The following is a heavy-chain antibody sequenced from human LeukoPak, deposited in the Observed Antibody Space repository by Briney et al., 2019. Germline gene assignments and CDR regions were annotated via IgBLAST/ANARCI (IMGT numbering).Heavy chain of an antibody. Sequence: SETLSLTCTVSGGSLSSSSFYWGCVRQTPGKGLEWIGNIYYSGSTYYNPSLKSRLTISLDTSQRQFSLRLSSVTAADTALYYCTRGSYDVLTGYSTLRAYWGHGSLFTVSS. V-gene: IGHV4-39*01. D-gene: IGHD3-9*01. CDR2: IYYSGST. CDR3: TRGSYDVLTGYSTLRAY. J-gene: IGHJ4*01. CDR1: GGSLSSSSFY.